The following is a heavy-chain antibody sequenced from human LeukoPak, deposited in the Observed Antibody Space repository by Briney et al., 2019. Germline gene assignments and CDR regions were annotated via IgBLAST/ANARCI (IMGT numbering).Heavy chain of an antibody. D-gene: IGHD3-10*01. J-gene: IGHJ3*02. CDR2: ISSSSSYI. CDR3: ARGVSPSLWFGELLYAFDI. Sequence: PGGSLRLSCAASGFTFSSYAMNWVRQAPGKGLEWVSYISSSSSYIYYADSVKGRFTISRDNAKNSLYLQMNSLRAEDTAVYYCARGVSPSLWFGELLYAFDIWGQGTMVTVSS. V-gene: IGHV3-21*05. CDR1: GFTFSSYA.